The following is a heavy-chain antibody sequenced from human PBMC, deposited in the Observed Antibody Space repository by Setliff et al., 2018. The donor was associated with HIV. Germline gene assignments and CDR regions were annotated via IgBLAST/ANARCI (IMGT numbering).Heavy chain of an antibody. D-gene: IGHD3-9*01. CDR3: ARDLVASYFGIMTEGLFDY. Sequence: GASVKVSCKASGYSFSTSFIHRVRQAPGQGLEWMGIINPSGGTTRYAQKFQGRVTMTSDTSTSTVYIELSSLMSEDTAMYYCARDLVASYFGIMTEGLFDYWGQGTLVTVSS. CDR1: GYSFSTSF. J-gene: IGHJ4*02. V-gene: IGHV1-46*01. CDR2: INPSGGTT.